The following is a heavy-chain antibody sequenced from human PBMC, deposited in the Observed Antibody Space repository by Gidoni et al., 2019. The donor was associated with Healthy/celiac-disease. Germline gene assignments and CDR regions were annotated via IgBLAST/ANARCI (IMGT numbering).Heavy chain of an antibody. CDR3: ASYNTMIDAFDI. CDR1: GGPLSRGGYS. J-gene: IGHJ3*02. CDR2: IYHSGST. D-gene: IGHD3-22*01. Sequence: QLQLQESGSGLVKPSQTLSLTCPVSGGPLSRGGYSWSWLRQPPGKGLVWIGYIYHSGSTYYNPSLKSRVTISVDRSKNQFSLKLSSVTAADTAVYYCASYNTMIDAFDIWGQGTMVTVSS. V-gene: IGHV4-30-2*01.